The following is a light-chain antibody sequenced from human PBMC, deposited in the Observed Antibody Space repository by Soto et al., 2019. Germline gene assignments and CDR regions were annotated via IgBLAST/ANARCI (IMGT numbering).Light chain of an antibody. CDR3: QSYDTSLRAYV. V-gene: IGLV1-40*01. CDR1: TSNIGADYH. Sequence: QSVLTQPRSVSGAPGQRVTIFCTGSTSNIGADYHVHWYRQLPGTAPRLLIYGNTNRPSGVPSRFSGSKSGTSASLAITGLQAEDEGNYYCQSYDTSLRAYVFGTGTKVTVL. J-gene: IGLJ1*01. CDR2: GNT.